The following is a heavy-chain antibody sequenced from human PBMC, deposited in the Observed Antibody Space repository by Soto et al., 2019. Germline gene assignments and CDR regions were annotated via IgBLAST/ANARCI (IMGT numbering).Heavy chain of an antibody. CDR2: IYYSGST. CDR3: ARGEHSSSSRYGMDV. Sequence: SETLSLTCTVSGGSISSGDYYWSWIRQPPGKGLEWIGYIYYSGSTYYNPSLKGRVTISVDTSKNQFSLKLSSVTAADTAVYYCARGEHSSSSRYGMDVWGQGTTVTVSS. V-gene: IGHV4-30-4*01. J-gene: IGHJ6*02. CDR1: GGSISSGDYY. D-gene: IGHD6-6*01.